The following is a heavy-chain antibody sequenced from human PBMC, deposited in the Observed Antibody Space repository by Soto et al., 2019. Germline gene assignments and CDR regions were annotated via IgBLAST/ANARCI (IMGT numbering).Heavy chain of an antibody. CDR1: GYSFTTYW. CDR2: IYPGDSDI. D-gene: IGHD3-22*01. V-gene: IGHV5-51*01. J-gene: IGHJ4*02. CDR3: ARQAYHYDTNSFGY. Sequence: PGESLKISCKCSGYSFTTYWIVWVRQMPGKGLEWMGVIYPGDSDIRFSPSFQGQVTISADMSLSTAYLQWSSLRVSDTAMYYCARQAYHYDTNSFGYWGQGTLVTVSS.